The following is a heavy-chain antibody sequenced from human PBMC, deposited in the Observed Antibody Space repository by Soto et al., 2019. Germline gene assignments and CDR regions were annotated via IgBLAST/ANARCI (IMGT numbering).Heavy chain of an antibody. Sequence: GESLKISCKGSGYSFTSYWIGWVRQMPGKGLEWMGIIYPGDSDTRYSPSFQGQVTISADKSISTAYLQWSSLKASDTAMYYCARHSNWNGGYYYYGMDVWGQGTTVTVSS. CDR2: IYPGDSDT. D-gene: IGHD1-1*01. J-gene: IGHJ6*02. CDR3: ARHSNWNGGYYYYGMDV. CDR1: GYSFTSYW. V-gene: IGHV5-51*01.